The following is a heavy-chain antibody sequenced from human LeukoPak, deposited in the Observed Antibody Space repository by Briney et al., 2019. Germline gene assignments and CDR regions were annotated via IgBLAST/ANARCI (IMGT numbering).Heavy chain of an antibody. CDR2: IYYSGST. D-gene: IGHD3-10*01. CDR1: GGSISRTSYY. CDR3: ARRYGSGSSGTFDY. Sequence: PSETLSLTCTVSGGSISRTSYYWGWIRQPPGMGLEWIGSIYYSGSTYYNPSLKSRVTMSVDTSKNQFSLKLSSVTAADTAVYYCARRYGSGSSGTFDYWGQGTLVTVSS. J-gene: IGHJ4*02. V-gene: IGHV4-39*07.